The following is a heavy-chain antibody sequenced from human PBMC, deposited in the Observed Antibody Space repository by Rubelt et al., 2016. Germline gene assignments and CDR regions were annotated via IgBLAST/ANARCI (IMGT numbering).Heavy chain of an antibody. Sequence: GGGVVQPGRSLRLSCAASGFTFSSYGMHWVRQAPGKGLEWVAVIWYDGSNKYYADSVKGRFTISRDNSKNTLYLQMNSLRAEDTAVYYCAREGPVAGTFDYWGQGTLVTVSS. V-gene: IGHV3-33*01. CDR1: GFTFSSYG. J-gene: IGHJ4*02. CDR2: IWYDGSNK. CDR3: AREGPVAGTFDY. D-gene: IGHD6-19*01.